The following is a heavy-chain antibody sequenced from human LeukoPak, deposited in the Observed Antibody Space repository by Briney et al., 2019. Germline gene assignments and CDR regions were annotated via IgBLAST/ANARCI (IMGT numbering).Heavy chain of an antibody. Sequence: GGSLRLSCAASGFTFSSYSMNWVRQAPGKGLEWVSSISSSSSYIYYADSVKGRFTISRDNAKNSLYLQMNSLRVEDTAVYYCAREHHQNWGVLDAFDIWGQGTMVTVSS. CDR1: GFTFSSYS. D-gene: IGHD7-27*01. J-gene: IGHJ3*02. V-gene: IGHV3-21*01. CDR3: AREHHQNWGVLDAFDI. CDR2: ISSSSSYI.